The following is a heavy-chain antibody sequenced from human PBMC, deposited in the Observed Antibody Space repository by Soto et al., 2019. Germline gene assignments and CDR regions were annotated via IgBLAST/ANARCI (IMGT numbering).Heavy chain of an antibody. Sequence: SETLSLTCTVSGGSISSSNWWSWVRQPPGKGLEWIGEIYHSGSTNYNPSLKSRVTISVDKSKNQFSLKLSSVTAADTAVYYCARKGITMVRGVIIMRNWFDPWGQGTLVTVSS. CDR1: GGSISSSNW. V-gene: IGHV4-4*02. CDR2: IYHSGST. J-gene: IGHJ5*02. D-gene: IGHD3-10*01. CDR3: ARKGITMVRGVIIMRNWFDP.